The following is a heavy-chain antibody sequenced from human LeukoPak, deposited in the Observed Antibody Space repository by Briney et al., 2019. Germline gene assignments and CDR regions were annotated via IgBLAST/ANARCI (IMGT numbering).Heavy chain of an antibody. J-gene: IGHJ4*02. CDR1: GGSISSGGYY. CDR2: IYHSGST. CDR3: ARDRLGYGGKLFDY. Sequence: PSQTLSLTCTVSGGSISSGGYYWSWIRQPPGKGLEWIGYIYHSGSTYYNPSLKSRVTISVDRSKNQFSLKLSSVTAADTAVYYCARDRLGYGGKLFDYWGQGTLVTVSS. D-gene: IGHD4-23*01. V-gene: IGHV4-30-2*01.